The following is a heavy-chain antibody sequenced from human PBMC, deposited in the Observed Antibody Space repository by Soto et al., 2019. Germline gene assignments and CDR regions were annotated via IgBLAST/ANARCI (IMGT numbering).Heavy chain of an antibody. J-gene: IGHJ6*03. D-gene: IGHD1-1*01. CDR3: AFNWNDIYYMDV. V-gene: IGHV3-30*03. CDR1: GFTFRSYL. CDR2: ISYDGSSK. Sequence: ESGGGVGQPGKSLRLSCAASGFTFRSYLMHWVRKAPGTGLEWVALISYDGSSKNYADSVKGRFTVSRDNSKNTLYLQMNSLRAEDTALYYCAFNWNDIYYMDVWGKGTTVTVSS.